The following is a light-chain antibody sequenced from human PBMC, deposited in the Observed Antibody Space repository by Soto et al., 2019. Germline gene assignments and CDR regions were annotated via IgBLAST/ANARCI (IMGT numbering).Light chain of an antibody. CDR1: QSVSNN. CDR3: QQYNDWLWT. CDR2: GTS. V-gene: IGKV3-15*01. J-gene: IGKJ1*01. Sequence: EIVLTQSPATLSSFPGYRFTLSCRASQSVSNNLAWYQHIPSQAPRLLIYGTSTRATGIPARFSGSGSGTEFTLTISSLQSEDFAVYYCQQYNDWLWTFGQGTTGDIK.